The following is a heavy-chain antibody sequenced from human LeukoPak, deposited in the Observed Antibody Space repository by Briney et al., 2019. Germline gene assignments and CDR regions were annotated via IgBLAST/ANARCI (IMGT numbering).Heavy chain of an antibody. CDR3: ARDREVRGVLAYYGMDV. J-gene: IGHJ6*02. V-gene: IGHV4-4*07. CDR1: GDSISSYY. CDR2: IYTSGST. D-gene: IGHD3-10*01. Sequence: SETLSLTCTVSGDSISSYYWSWLRQPAGKGLEGLGRIYTSGSTNYNPSLKSRVTMSVDTSKNQFPLKLSSVTAADTAVYYCARDREVRGVLAYYGMDVWGQGTTVTVSS.